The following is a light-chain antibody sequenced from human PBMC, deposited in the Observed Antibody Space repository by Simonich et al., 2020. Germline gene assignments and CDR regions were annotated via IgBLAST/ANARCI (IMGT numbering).Light chain of an antibody. Sequence: SALTQPASVSGSPGQSITISCTGTSSDVGGYNYVSWYQQHPGKAPKLMLYDVSKRPTGVSNRFSGSKSGNTASLTISGLQAEDEADYYCSSYTSSSTLVFGGGTKLTVL. V-gene: IGLV2-14*01. CDR2: DVS. CDR1: SSDVGGYNY. CDR3: SSYTSSSTLV. J-gene: IGLJ2*01.